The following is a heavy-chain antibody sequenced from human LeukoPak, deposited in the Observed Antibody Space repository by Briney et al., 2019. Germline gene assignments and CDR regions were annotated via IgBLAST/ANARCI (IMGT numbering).Heavy chain of an antibody. CDR1: GFTFNNYA. CDR3: EGFYYYDSSGYYYFDY. Sequence: GGSLRLSCAASGFTFNNYAMNWVRQAPGKGLEWVSVIRGGGSATYYADSVKGRFTISRDNSKNTLYLQMNSLRAEDTAVYYCEGFYYYDSSGYYYFDYWGQGTLVTVSS. J-gene: IGHJ4*02. V-gene: IGHV3-23*01. D-gene: IGHD3-22*01. CDR2: IRGGGSAT.